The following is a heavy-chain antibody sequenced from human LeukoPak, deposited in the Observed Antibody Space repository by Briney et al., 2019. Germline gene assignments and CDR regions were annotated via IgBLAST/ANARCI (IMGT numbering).Heavy chain of an antibody. CDR3: AQGGRSSCYSSSGY. Sequence: GGSLRLSCAASGFTFSTYAMSWVRQAPGKGLEWVSPICGGDGSTYYADSVKGRFTISRDNSKNTLYLQMNSLRGEDTAVYYCAQGGRSSCYSSSGYWGQGTLVTVSS. D-gene: IGHD2-21*01. V-gene: IGHV3-23*01. CDR2: ICGGDGST. CDR1: GFTFSTYA. J-gene: IGHJ4*02.